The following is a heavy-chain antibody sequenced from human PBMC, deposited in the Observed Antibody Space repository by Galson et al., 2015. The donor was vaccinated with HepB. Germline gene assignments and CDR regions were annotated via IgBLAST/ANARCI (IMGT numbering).Heavy chain of an antibody. J-gene: IGHJ4*02. CDR1: GFTFSDHY. V-gene: IGHV3-72*01. CDR3: ARVTQDSSGYYYVGLDY. D-gene: IGHD3-22*01. Sequence: SLRLSCAASGFTFSDHYMDWVRQAPGKGLEWVGRTRNKANSYTTEYAASVKGRFTISRDDSKNSLYLQMNSLKTEDTAVYYCARVTQDSSGYYYVGLDYWGQGTLVTVSS. CDR2: TRNKANSYTT.